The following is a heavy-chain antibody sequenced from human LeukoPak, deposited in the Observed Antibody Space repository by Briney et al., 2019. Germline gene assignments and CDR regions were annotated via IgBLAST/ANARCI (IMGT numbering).Heavy chain of an antibody. CDR1: GFTFSSYS. CDR2: ISGSGGST. J-gene: IGHJ6*03. V-gene: IGHV3-23*01. Sequence: PGGSLRLSCAASGFTFSSYSMNWVRQAPGKGLEWVSAISGSGGSTYYADSVKGRFTISRDNSKNTLYLQMNSLRAEDTAVYYCAKSGKAVRGVSIGSYYYYMDVWGKGTTVTVSS. D-gene: IGHD3-10*01. CDR3: AKSGKAVRGVSIGSYYYYMDV.